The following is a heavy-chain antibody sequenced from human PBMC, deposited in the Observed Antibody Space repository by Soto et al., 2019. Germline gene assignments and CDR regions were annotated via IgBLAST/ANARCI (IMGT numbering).Heavy chain of an antibody. CDR1: GFSLNTARMG. J-gene: IGHJ4*02. Sequence: QVTLKESGPVLVRPTETLTLTCTVSGFSLNTARMGVSWIRQPPGKALEWLAHILSSGEESYTPSLKTRLTIYKDTSKSQVVLTMTHVDPVDTATYYCARSGSYPLYYFDYWGQGALVTVSS. CDR3: ARSGSYPLYYFDY. D-gene: IGHD3-16*02. V-gene: IGHV2-26*01. CDR2: ILSSGEE.